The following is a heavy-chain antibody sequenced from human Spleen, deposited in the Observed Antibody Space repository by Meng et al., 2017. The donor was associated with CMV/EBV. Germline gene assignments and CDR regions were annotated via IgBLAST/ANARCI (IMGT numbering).Heavy chain of an antibody. CDR3: AHRQALIAAAGTGFDY. CDR1: FSHSTSGVG. CDR2: IYWDDDK. J-gene: IGHJ4*02. V-gene: IGHV2-5*02. D-gene: IGHD6-13*01. Sequence: FSHSTSGVGGGWIRQPPGKALEWLALIYWDDDKRYSPSLKSRLTITKDTSKNQVVLTMTNMDPVDTATYYCAHRQALIAAAGTGFDYWGQGTLVTVSS.